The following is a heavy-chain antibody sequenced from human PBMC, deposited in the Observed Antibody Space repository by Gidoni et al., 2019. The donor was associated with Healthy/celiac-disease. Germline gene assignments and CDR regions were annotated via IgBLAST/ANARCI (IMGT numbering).Heavy chain of an antibody. CDR1: GFPLSSYA. D-gene: IGHD7-27*01. CDR3: ARDQSRPGVADPYYYMDV. J-gene: IGHJ6*03. Sequence: QVQLVESGGGVVQPGRSLRLSCAASGFPLSSYAMHWVRQAPGKGLEWVAVISYDGSNKYYADSVKGRFTISRDNSKNTLYLQMNSLRAEDTAVYYCARDQSRPGVADPYYYMDVWGKGTTVTVSS. CDR2: ISYDGSNK. V-gene: IGHV3-30-3*01.